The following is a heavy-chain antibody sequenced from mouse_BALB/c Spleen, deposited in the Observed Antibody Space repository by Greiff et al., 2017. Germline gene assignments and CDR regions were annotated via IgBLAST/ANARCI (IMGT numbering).Heavy chain of an antibody. CDR3: ETWGVLYAMDY. Sequence: VQLQQSGAELVRPGTSVKVSCKASGYAFTNYLIEWVKQRPGQGLEWIGVINPGSGGTNYNEKFKGKATLTADKSSSTAYMQLSSLTSDDSAVYFCETWGVLYAMDYWGQGTSVTVSS. D-gene: IGHD2-14*01. CDR1: GYAFTNYL. CDR2: INPGSGGT. V-gene: IGHV1-54*01. J-gene: IGHJ4*01.